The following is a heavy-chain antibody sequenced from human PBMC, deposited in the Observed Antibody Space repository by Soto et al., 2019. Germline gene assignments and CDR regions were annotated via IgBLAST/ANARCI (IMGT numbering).Heavy chain of an antibody. J-gene: IGHJ5*02. CDR1: GYSFTIYW. V-gene: IGHV5-10-1*01. D-gene: IGHD2-2*01. Sequence: GESLKISCQGSGYSFTIYWISWVRQMPGKGLEWMGRIDPSDSYTNYSPSFQGHVTISADKSISTAYLQWSSLKASDTAMYYCASEVNQLLLYNWFDPWGQGTLVTVSS. CDR3: ASEVNQLLLYNWFDP. CDR2: IDPSDSYT.